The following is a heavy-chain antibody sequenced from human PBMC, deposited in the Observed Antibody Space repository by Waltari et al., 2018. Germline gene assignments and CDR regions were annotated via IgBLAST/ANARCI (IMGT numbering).Heavy chain of an antibody. CDR2: IYYTGST. J-gene: IGHJ4*02. V-gene: IGHV4-59*01. CDR3: GRFNYTYSAFDY. CDR1: GGSIKSYY. D-gene: IGHD3-3*01. Sequence: QVQLQESGPRLLKPSETLSLTCTVSGGSIKSYYWSWIRQPPGKGLEYIGYIYYTGSTNYNPACKSRVTLSVDTSKNQFSLNLNSVTAADTAVYYCGRFNYTYSAFDYWGQGTLVTVSS.